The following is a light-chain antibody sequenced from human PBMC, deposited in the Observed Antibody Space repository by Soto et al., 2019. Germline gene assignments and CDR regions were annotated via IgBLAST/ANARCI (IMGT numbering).Light chain of an antibody. CDR3: QQYGSSPWT. CDR2: GAS. CDR1: QSVSSY. J-gene: IGKJ1*01. Sequence: EIVLTQSPGTLSLSTGERATLSCGASQSVSSYLAWYQLKPGQAPRILIYGASSRATGIPDRFSGSGSGTDFTLTISRLEPEDFAVYYCQQYGSSPWTFGQGNKVEIK. V-gene: IGKV3-20*01.